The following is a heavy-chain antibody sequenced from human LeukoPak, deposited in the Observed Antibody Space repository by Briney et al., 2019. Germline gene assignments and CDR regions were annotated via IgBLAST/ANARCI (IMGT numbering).Heavy chain of an antibody. Sequence: PSETLSLTCSVSGGSISSNTYSWGWIRQPPGKGLEWIGSIYYGGSTYYNPSLKSRVTISVDTSKNQFSLKLSSVTAADTAVYYCARVSLYYYDSSGYYYFDYWGQGTLVTVSS. V-gene: IGHV4-39*01. CDR2: IYYGGST. D-gene: IGHD3-22*01. CDR1: GGSISSNTYS. J-gene: IGHJ4*02. CDR3: ARVSLYYYDSSGYYYFDY.